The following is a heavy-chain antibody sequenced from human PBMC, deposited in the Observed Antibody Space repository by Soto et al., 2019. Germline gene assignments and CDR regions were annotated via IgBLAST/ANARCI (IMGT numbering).Heavy chain of an antibody. V-gene: IGHV3-48*02. Sequence: QLVESGGGLVYPGGSLRLSCVGSGFSFSDYSMNWVRQAPGKGLQWISYISSSSDDIHYADSVKGRFTVSRDNAKYALFLQMNSLRDDDTAIYYCARLPKGSLVTAWGQGTQVTVSS. CDR1: GFSFSDYS. D-gene: IGHD2-21*02. CDR2: ISSSSDDI. CDR3: ARLPKGSLVTA. J-gene: IGHJ4*02.